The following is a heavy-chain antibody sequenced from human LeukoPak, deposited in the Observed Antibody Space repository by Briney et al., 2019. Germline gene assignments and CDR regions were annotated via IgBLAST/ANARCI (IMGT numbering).Heavy chain of an antibody. V-gene: IGHV1-2*02. CDR1: GYTFTGYY. J-gene: IGHJ4*02. D-gene: IGHD3-3*01. Sequence: ASVTVSFKASGYTFTGYYMHWVRQAPGQGLEWMGWINPNSGGTNYAQKFQGRVTMTRDTSISTAYMKLSRLRSDDTAVYYCAREGGADFWSGYYNKYYFDFWGQGTLVTVSS. CDR2: INPNSGGT. CDR3: AREGGADFWSGYYNKYYFDF.